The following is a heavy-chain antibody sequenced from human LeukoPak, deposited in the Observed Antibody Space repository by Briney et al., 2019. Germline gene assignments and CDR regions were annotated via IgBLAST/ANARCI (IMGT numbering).Heavy chain of an antibody. Sequence: GASVKVSCKASGGTFSSYAISWVRQAPGQGLEWMGRIIPIFGTANYAQKFQGRVTITTDESTSTAYMELSGLRSEDTAVYYCARPLKYYYDSSGYTQWGQGTLVTVSS. D-gene: IGHD3-22*01. CDR3: ARPLKYYYDSSGYTQ. J-gene: IGHJ4*02. CDR2: IIPIFGTA. V-gene: IGHV1-69*05. CDR1: GGTFSSYA.